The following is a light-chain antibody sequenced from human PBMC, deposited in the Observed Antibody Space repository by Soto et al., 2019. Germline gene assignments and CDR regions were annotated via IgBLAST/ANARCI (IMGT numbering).Light chain of an antibody. J-gene: IGLJ1*01. CDR3: TSYAGTYSFFYV. CDR2: EVG. CDR1: SSDVGAYNY. V-gene: IGLV2-8*01. Sequence: QSALTQPPSASGSPGQSVTITCTGTSSDVGAYNYVSWYQQLPGKAPKLIIYEVGKRPSGVPDRFSGSKSGNTASLTVSGLQAEDEADHYCTSYAGTYSFFYVFGTGTKVTVL.